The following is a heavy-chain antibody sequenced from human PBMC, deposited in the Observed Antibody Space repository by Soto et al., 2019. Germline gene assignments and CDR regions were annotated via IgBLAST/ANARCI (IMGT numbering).Heavy chain of an antibody. Sequence: GGSLRLSCAASGFIFSNYDMNWVRQAPGKGLEWVSYVSTSSNGIYYADSVRGRFTISRDNAKSSLYLRMSSLKDEDTAVYYCARCESFTDCYFDYWGQGTLVTVSS. CDR3: ARCESFTDCYFDY. CDR2: VSTSSNGI. V-gene: IGHV3-48*02. J-gene: IGHJ4*02. D-gene: IGHD2-21*02. CDR1: GFIFSNYD.